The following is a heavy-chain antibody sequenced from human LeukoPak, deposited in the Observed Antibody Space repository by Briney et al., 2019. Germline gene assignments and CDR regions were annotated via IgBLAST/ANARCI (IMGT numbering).Heavy chain of an antibody. CDR1: GGSISSGGYY. J-gene: IGHJ4*02. CDR3: ARDRYYYDSSGSRFDY. CDR2: IYYSGST. V-gene: IGHV4-31*03. D-gene: IGHD3-22*01. Sequence: SQTLSLTCTVSGGSISSGGYYWSWIRQHPGKGLEWIGYIYYSGSTYYNPSLKSRVTISVDTSKNQFSLKLSSVTVADTAVYYCARDRYYYDSSGSRFDYGGQGTLVTVSS.